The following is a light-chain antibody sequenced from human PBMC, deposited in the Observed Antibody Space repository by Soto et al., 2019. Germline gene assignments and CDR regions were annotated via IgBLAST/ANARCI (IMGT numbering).Light chain of an antibody. V-gene: IGKV1-5*03. J-gene: IGKJ4*01. CDR2: KAS. CDR3: QQYDSYALT. CDR1: QSISSW. Sequence: DIQMTQSPSTLSASVGDRVTITCRASQSISSWLAWYQQKPGKAPKLLIYKASSLESGVPSRFSGSGSGTECTLTMSSLQPDDFATYYCQQYDSYALTFGGGTKVEIK.